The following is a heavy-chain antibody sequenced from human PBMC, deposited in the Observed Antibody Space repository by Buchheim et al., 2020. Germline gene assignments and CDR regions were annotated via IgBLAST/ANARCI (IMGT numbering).Heavy chain of an antibody. CDR2: INHSGST. CDR3: AGRGSSSWYFYYYYYGMDV. V-gene: IGHV4-34*01. J-gene: IGHJ6*02. D-gene: IGHD6-13*01. Sequence: QVQLQQWGAGLLKPSETLSLTCAVYGGSFSGYYWSWIRQPPGKGLEWIGEINHSGSTNYNPSLKSRVTIAVDTSKNQFSLKLSSVTAADTAVYYCAGRGSSSWYFYYYYYGMDVWDQGTT. CDR1: GGSFSGYY.